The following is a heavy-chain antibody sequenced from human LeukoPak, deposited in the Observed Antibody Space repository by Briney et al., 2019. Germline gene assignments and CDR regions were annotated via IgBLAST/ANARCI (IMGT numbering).Heavy chain of an antibody. J-gene: IGHJ5*02. CDR2: FHPQDGET. CDR3: ARGGYSGYDFWPWDEDWFDP. V-gene: IGHV1-24*01. Sequence: ASVKVSCKVSGDTVTELSMHWVRQSPGKGLEWMGGFHPQDGETIYAQKFQGRVTMTEDTSTDTAYMELSSLRSDDTAVYYCARGGYSGYDFWPWDEDWFDPWGQGTLVTVSS. CDR1: GDTVTELS. D-gene: IGHD5-12*01.